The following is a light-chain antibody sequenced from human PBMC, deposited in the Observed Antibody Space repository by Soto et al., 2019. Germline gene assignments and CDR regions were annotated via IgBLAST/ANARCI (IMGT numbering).Light chain of an antibody. J-gene: IGKJ2*01. Sequence: DIVMTQTPLSSPVTLGQPASISCRSSQSLVHSDGNTYLTWLQQRPGQPPRVLIYKISNRFSGVPDRFSGSGAGKEFTLKISRVEAEDVGVYYCMQATQFPHTFGQGTKLEIE. V-gene: IGKV2-24*01. CDR2: KIS. CDR3: MQATQFPHT. CDR1: QSLVHSDGNTY.